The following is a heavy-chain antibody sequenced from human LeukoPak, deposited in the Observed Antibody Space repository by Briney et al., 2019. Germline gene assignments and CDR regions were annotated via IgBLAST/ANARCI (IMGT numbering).Heavy chain of an antibody. CDR1: GFIFDDYG. CDR2: MNWNGDSR. V-gene: IGHV3-20*04. Sequence: RPGGSLRLSCGASGFIFDDYGMAWVRQAPGKGLEWVADMNWNGDSRGYADSVKGRFTISRDNAKNSLQLQMSSLRPKDTAFYYCARVTGYYFYIDLWGNGTTVTVSS. CDR3: ARVTGYYFYIDL. J-gene: IGHJ6*03.